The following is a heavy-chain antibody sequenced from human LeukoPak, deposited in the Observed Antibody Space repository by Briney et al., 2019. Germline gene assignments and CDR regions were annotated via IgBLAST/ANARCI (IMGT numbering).Heavy chain of an antibody. D-gene: IGHD4-17*01. CDR1: GFTFSSYN. J-gene: IGHJ4*02. CDR2: ISTSSSYI. Sequence: PGGSLRLSCAGSGFTFSSYNMNWVRQAPGKGLEWVSSISTSSSYIYYADSLKGRFTISRDNARNSLYLHMNSLRAEDTAVYYCAKTEQPLGYGDYTFDYWGQGTLVTVSS. V-gene: IGHV3-21*01. CDR3: AKTEQPLGYGDYTFDY.